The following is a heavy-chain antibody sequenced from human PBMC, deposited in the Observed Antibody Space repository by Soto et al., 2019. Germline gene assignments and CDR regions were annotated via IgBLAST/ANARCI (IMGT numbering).Heavy chain of an antibody. J-gene: IGHJ3*02. V-gene: IGHV3-48*02. CDR3: AGDRAYCGGDCYSLDAFDI. CDR1: GFTFSSYS. Sequence: GGSLRLSCAASGFTFSSYSMNWVRQAPGKGLEWVSYISSSSSTIYYADSVKGRFTISRDNAKNSLYLQMNSLRDEDTAVYYCAGDRAYCGGDCYSLDAFDIWGQGTMVTVSS. CDR2: ISSSSSTI. D-gene: IGHD2-21*02.